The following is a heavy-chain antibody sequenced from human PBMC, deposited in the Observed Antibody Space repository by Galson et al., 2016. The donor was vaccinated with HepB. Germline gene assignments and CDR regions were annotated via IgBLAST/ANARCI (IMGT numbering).Heavy chain of an antibody. V-gene: IGHV3-7*03. D-gene: IGHD3-10*01. CDR3: ARETGVTVLDY. J-gene: IGHJ4*02. CDR1: GFTFSSYS. Sequence: SLRLSCAASGFTFSSYSMNWVRQAPGKGLEWVAHIKEDGGEKWYVDSVKGRFTISRDNADNSLYLQMNSLRPEDTAVYYCARETGVTVLDYWGQGTLVAVSS. CDR2: IKEDGGEK.